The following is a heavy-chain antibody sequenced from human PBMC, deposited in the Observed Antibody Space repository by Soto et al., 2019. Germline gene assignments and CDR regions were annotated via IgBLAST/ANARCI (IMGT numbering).Heavy chain of an antibody. V-gene: IGHV4-4*02. CDR2: VYHNGLT. J-gene: IGHJ4*02. CDR3: ARDAALPGEADRFDY. CDR1: GDSIGSNVW. D-gene: IGHD2-15*01. Sequence: SETLSLTCDVSGDSIGSNVWWSRVRQPPGKGLEWIGEVYHNGLTDYNPSLRGRATMSADMSKNQFSLRVTSVTDADTAIYYCARDAALPGEADRFDYWGQGXLVTVSS.